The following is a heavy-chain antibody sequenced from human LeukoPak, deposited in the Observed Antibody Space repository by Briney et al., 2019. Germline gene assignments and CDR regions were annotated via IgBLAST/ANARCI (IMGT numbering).Heavy chain of an antibody. D-gene: IGHD2-21*02. J-gene: IGHJ4*02. CDR3: VKGPYVVTAPFFDY. V-gene: IGHV3-64D*06. CDR1: GFTFSSYA. Sequence: GGSLRLSCSASGFTFSSYAMHWVRQAPGEGLEYVSAISSNGGSTYYADSVKGRFTISRDNSKNTLYLQMSSLRAEDTAVYYCVKGPYVVTAPFFDYWGQGTLVTVSS. CDR2: ISSNGGST.